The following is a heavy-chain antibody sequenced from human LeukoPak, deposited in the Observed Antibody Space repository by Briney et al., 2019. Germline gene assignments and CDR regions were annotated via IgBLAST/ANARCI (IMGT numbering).Heavy chain of an antibody. J-gene: IGHJ4*02. D-gene: IGHD6-13*01. CDR1: GGSISSSSYY. CDR3: ARDHAAAAGYLLYYFDY. CDR2: IYYSGST. Sequence: SETLSLTCTVSGGSISSSSYYWGWIRQPPGKGLEWIGSIYYSGSTYYNPSLKSRVTISVDTSKNQFSLKLSSVTAADTAVYYCARDHAAAAGYLLYYFDYWGQGTLVTVSS. V-gene: IGHV4-39*02.